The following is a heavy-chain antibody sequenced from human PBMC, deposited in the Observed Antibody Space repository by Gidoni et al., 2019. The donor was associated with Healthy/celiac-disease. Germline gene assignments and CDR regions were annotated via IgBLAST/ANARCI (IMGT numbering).Heavy chain of an antibody. CDR2: T. Sequence: TYYADSVKGRFTISRDNSKNTLYLQMNSLRAEDTAVYYCAKVLCTIVGDSNAFDIWGQGTMVTVSS. CDR3: AKVLCTIVGDSNAFDI. V-gene: IGHV3-23*01. J-gene: IGHJ3*02. D-gene: IGHD1-26*01.